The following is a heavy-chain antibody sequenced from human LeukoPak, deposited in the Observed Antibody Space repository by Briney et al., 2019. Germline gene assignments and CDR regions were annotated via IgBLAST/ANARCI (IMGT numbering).Heavy chain of an antibody. V-gene: IGHV4-34*01. Sequence: ETLSLTCAVYGGSFSGYYWSWIRQPPGKGLEWIGEINHSGSTNYNPSLKSRVTISVDASKNQSSLKLSSVTAADTAVYYCARVKKYYYYYMDVWGKGTTVTVSS. J-gene: IGHJ6*03. CDR1: GGSFSGYY. CDR2: INHSGST. CDR3: ARVKKYYYYYMDV.